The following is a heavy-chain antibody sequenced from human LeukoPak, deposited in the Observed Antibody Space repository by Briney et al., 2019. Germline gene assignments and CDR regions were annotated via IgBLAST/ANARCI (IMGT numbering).Heavy chain of an antibody. CDR2: IYSGGST. D-gene: IGHD1-26*01. Sequence: GGSLRLSCAASGFTVSSNCMSWVRQAPGKGLEWVSVIYSGGSTYYVDSVKGRFTISRDNSKNTLYLQMNSLRAEDTAVYYCARHGIVGAPLGYYYYYMDVWGKGTTVTISS. CDR1: GFTVSSNC. J-gene: IGHJ6*03. V-gene: IGHV3-53*01. CDR3: ARHGIVGAPLGYYYYYMDV.